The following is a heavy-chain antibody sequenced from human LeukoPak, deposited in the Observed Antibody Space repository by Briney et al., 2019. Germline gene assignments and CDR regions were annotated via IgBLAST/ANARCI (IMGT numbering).Heavy chain of an antibody. Sequence: EASVTVSCKTSGYTFTDYYIHWVRQAPGQGLEWMGCIDPDSGGTKSPQRFQGRVTVTRDTSITTAYMELSRLSFDDTAVYYCAREYYDSSGLKHAFDIWGQGTMVTVSS. D-gene: IGHD3-22*01. CDR3: AREYYDSSGLKHAFDI. J-gene: IGHJ3*02. V-gene: IGHV1-2*02. CDR2: IDPDSGGT. CDR1: GYTFTDYY.